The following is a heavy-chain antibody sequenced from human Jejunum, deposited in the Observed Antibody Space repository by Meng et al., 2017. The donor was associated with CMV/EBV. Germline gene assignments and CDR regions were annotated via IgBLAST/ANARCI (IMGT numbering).Heavy chain of an antibody. CDR2: ISPYNGNT. Sequence: QFLLVQSGPGVQKPGASVKVSCKTSGYTFMEHGISWVRQAPGQGLEWVGWISPYNGNTDSAQKIQGRVTMTTDTSTSTVYLELKNLKSDDTAIYYCARDSSDDYFDYWGQGTLVTVSS. D-gene: IGHD2-21*02. V-gene: IGHV1-18*01. CDR1: GYTFMEHG. CDR3: ARDSSDDYFDY. J-gene: IGHJ4*02.